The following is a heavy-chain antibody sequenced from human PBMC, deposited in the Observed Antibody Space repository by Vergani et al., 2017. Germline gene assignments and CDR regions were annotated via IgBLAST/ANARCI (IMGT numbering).Heavy chain of an antibody. Sequence: QVQLVQSGAEVKKPGSSVKVSCKASGGTFSSYAISWVRQAPGKGLEWMGRIIPIFGTANYAQKFQGRVTITADESTSTAYMELSSLRSEDTAVYYCARGTSQETYYYDSSGYVYWGQGTLVTVSS. J-gene: IGHJ4*02. CDR2: IIPIFGTA. V-gene: IGHV1-69*13. CDR1: GGTFSSYA. CDR3: ARGTSQETYYYDSSGYVY. D-gene: IGHD3-22*01.